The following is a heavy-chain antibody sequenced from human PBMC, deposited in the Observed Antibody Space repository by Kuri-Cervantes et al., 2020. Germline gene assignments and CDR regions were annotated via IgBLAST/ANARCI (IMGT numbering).Heavy chain of an antibody. V-gene: IGHV1-8*02. Sequence: ASVKVSCKASGYTFTSYDINWVRQATGQGLEWMGWMNPSSGNTGYAQKFQGRVTMTRNTSISTAYMELSSLRSDDTAVYYCARPDSYYDFWSGYSRGGWFDPWGQGTLVTVSS. D-gene: IGHD3-3*01. J-gene: IGHJ5*02. CDR2: MNPSSGNT. CDR3: ARPDSYYDFWSGYSRGGWFDP. CDR1: GYTFTSYD.